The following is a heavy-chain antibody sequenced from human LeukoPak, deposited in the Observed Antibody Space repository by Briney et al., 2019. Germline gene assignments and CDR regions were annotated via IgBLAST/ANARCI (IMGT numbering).Heavy chain of an antibody. Sequence: ASVKVSCKASGYTFTGYYMHWVRQAPGQGLEWMGWINPNSGGTNYAQKFQGRVTMTRDTSISTAYMELSRLRSDDTAVYYCAREALVDSSSQYYYMDVWGKGTTVTVSS. D-gene: IGHD6-6*01. V-gene: IGHV1-2*02. J-gene: IGHJ6*03. CDR3: AREALVDSSSQYYYMDV. CDR2: INPNSGGT. CDR1: GYTFTGYY.